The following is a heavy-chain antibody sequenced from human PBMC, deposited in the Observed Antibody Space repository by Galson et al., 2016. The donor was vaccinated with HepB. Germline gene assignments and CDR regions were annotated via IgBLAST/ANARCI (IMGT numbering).Heavy chain of an antibody. D-gene: IGHD1-1*01. CDR3: ARVMTVTTDFDGFDI. Sequence: SVKVSCKASGYSFTAYHLHWVRQAPGEGLEWVGWIYPKTGATKYAQRFQGRVTLTWDTSVTTAYVELARLRADDTAVYYCARVMTVTTDFDGFDIWGQGTVVTVSS. CDR1: GYSFTAYH. J-gene: IGHJ3*02. CDR2: IYPKTGAT. V-gene: IGHV1-2*02.